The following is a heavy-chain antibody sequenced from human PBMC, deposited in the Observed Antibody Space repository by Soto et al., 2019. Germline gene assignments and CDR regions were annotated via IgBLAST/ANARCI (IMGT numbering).Heavy chain of an antibody. Sequence: SETLSLTYTVSGGSISSGGYYWSWIRQHPGTGLEWIGHISYSGSTYYNTSLKSRVTISVDTSNNQVSLQLNSVTPDDTAVYYCARLIGNSWLGSWGQGTLVTVSS. J-gene: IGHJ5*01. CDR3: ARLIGNSWLGS. CDR2: ISYSGST. CDR1: GGSISSGGYY. D-gene: IGHD3-16*01. V-gene: IGHV4-30-4*01.